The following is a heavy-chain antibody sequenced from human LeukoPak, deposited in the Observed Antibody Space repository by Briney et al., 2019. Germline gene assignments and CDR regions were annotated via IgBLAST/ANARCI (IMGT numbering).Heavy chain of an antibody. D-gene: IGHD6-19*01. CDR3: ARAGSGSGWYFDY. Sequence: ASVKVSCKASGYDFTSVGITWVRQAPGQGLEWMGWISPYNGDTRYVQKLQGRVTMTTDTSTSTAYMELRSLRFDDTAVFYCARAGSGSGWYFDYWGQGTRVTVSS. J-gene: IGHJ4*02. CDR2: ISPYNGDT. CDR1: GYDFTSVG. V-gene: IGHV1-18*01.